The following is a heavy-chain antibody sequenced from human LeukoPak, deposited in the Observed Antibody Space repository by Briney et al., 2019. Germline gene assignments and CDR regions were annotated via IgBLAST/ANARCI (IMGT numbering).Heavy chain of an antibody. Sequence: GGSLRLSCAASGFTFSSYGMHWVRQAPGKGLEWGAVIWYDGSNKYYADSVKGRFTISRDNSKNTLYLQMNSLRAEDTAVYYCARDTGLRVGEQKIKNWFDPWGQGTLVTVSS. J-gene: IGHJ5*02. D-gene: IGHD3-10*01. CDR1: GFTFSSYG. V-gene: IGHV3-33*01. CDR3: ARDTGLRVGEQKIKNWFDP. CDR2: IWYDGSNK.